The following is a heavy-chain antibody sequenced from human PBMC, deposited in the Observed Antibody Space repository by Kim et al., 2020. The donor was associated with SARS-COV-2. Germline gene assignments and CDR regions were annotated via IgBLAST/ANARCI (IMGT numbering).Heavy chain of an antibody. V-gene: IGHV3-9*01. J-gene: IGHJ4*02. CDR1: GFTLGDHA. Sequence: LSLTCAVSGFTLGDHAMHWVRQAPGKGLEWVSGISWNSAIIGYADSVKGRFTISRDNAKNSLYLQMNSLRAEDTALYYCAKDQGYSSSWSTYFDNWGQGTLVTVSS. CDR2: ISWNSAII. D-gene: IGHD6-13*01. CDR3: AKDQGYSSSWSTYFDN.